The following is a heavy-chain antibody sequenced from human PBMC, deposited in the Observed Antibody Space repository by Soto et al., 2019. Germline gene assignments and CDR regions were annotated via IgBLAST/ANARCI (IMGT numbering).Heavy chain of an antibody. CDR1: GFPFSSYW. V-gene: IGHV3-74*01. CDR3: AREYYGLLTGYYTDY. D-gene: IGHD3-9*01. Sequence: VQLVESGGDLVQRGGSLRLSCAASGFPFSSYWMHWVRHTPGKGLGWVARISGDGVTTYYADSVTGRFTVSRDNAKNTLSLQISGLRAEDTAVYYCAREYYGLLTGYYTDYWGQGTLVSVSS. J-gene: IGHJ4*02. CDR2: ISGDGVTT.